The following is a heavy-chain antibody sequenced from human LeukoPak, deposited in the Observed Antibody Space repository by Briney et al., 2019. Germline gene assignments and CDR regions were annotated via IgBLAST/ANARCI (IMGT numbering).Heavy chain of an antibody. D-gene: IGHD4-23*01. CDR3: ARAPPPWDYGGILFDY. CDR2: IYSSGST. V-gene: IGHV4-59*01. J-gene: IGHJ4*02. CDR1: GGSISSYY. Sequence: SETLSLTCTVSGGSISSYYWSWIRQPPGKGLEWIGYIYSSGSTNYNPSLKSRITISVDTSKNQFSLKLSSVTAADTAVYYCARAPPPWDYGGILFDYWGQGTLVTVSS.